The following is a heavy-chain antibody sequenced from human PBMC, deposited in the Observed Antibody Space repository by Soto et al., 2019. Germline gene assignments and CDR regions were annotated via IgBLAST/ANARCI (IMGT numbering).Heavy chain of an antibody. Sequence: SVKVSCKASGFTFTSSSVQWVRQARGQRLEWIGWIVVGSGNTNYAQKFQERVTITRDMSTSTAYMELSSLRSEDTAVYYCAAAHERMALIALDYWGQGTLVTVSS. D-gene: IGHD2-8*01. J-gene: IGHJ4*02. CDR2: IVVGSGNT. CDR3: AAAHERMALIALDY. CDR1: GFTFTSSS. V-gene: IGHV1-58*01.